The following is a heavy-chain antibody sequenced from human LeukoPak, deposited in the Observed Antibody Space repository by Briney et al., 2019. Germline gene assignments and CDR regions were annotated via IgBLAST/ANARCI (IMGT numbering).Heavy chain of an antibody. V-gene: IGHV3-30*04. Sequence: PGGSLRLSCAASGFTFGSYAMHWVRQAPGKGLEWVAVISYDGSNKYYADSVKGRFTISRDNSKNTLYLQMNSLRAEDTAVYYCARDPRPNRIAAAGFDYWGQGTLVTVSS. CDR1: GFTFGSYA. CDR3: ARDPRPNRIAAAGFDY. CDR2: ISYDGSNK. D-gene: IGHD6-13*01. J-gene: IGHJ4*02.